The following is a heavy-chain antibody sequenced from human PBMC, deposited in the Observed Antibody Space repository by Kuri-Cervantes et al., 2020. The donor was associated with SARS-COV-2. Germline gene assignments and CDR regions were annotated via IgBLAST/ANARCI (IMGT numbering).Heavy chain of an antibody. J-gene: IGHJ4*02. CDR2: INPDGSYT. CDR3: VRDGDHWNFDY. V-gene: IGHV3-74*01. Sequence: GESLKISCAASGFTFSGHWIHWVRQAPGKGLVWAPRINPDGSYTNNADSVKGRFTLSRDNAKNMLFLQMNSLRAEDTAVYYCVRDGDHWNFDYWGQGTLVTVSS. CDR1: GFTFSGHW. D-gene: IGHD1-1*01.